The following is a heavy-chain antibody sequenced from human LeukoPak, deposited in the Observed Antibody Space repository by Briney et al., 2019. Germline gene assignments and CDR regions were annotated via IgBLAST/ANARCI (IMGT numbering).Heavy chain of an antibody. Sequence: SETLSLTCTVSGGSISDNYWRWIRQPPGKGLEWIGYACYSGHTNYNSSLKSRVTMSLDTSKSQFSLRLSSVTAADTAVYFCARHPFATPFDYWGPGTLVTVSS. J-gene: IGHJ4*02. CDR2: ACYSGHT. CDR3: ARHPFATPFDY. CDR1: GGSISDNY. D-gene: IGHD2-15*01. V-gene: IGHV4-59*08.